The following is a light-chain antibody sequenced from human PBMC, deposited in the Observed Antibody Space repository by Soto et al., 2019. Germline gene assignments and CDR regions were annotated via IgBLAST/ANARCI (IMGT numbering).Light chain of an antibody. V-gene: IGKV1-39*01. CDR1: QGISTY. CDR2: AAS. Sequence: DIPITPFPTSPSASLGDRGPIPCRASQGISTYLNWYHQKPGKAPKLLVYAASSLQSGGPSRFSGSGSETDFTLTISSLQPEDFATDSCQQSYSTTWTFGQVTKVDIK. J-gene: IGKJ1*01. CDR3: QQSYSTTWT.